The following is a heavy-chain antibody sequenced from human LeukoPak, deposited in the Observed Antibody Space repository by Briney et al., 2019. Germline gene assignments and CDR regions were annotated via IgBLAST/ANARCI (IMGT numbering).Heavy chain of an antibody. CDR3: ARVRHCSSTSCYYYGMDV. CDR1: GFTFSSYS. Sequence: GGSLRLSCAASGFTFSSYSMNWVRQAPGKGLEWVSSISSSSSYIYYADSVKGRFAISRDNAKNSLYLQMNSLRAEDTAVYYCARVRHCSSTSCYYYGMDVWGQGTTVTVSS. CDR2: ISSSSSYI. D-gene: IGHD2-2*01. V-gene: IGHV3-21*01. J-gene: IGHJ6*02.